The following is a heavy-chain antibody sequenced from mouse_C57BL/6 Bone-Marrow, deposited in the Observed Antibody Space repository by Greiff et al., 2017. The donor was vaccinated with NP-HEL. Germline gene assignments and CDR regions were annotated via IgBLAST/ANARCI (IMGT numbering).Heavy chain of an antibody. V-gene: IGHV1-59*01. Sequence: VKLMESGAELVRPGTSVKLSCKASGYTFTSYWMHWVKQRPGQGLEWIGVIDPSDSYTNYNQKFKGKATLTVDTSSSTAYMQLSSLTSEDSAVYYCARDTTVEGDYWGQGTTLTVSS. CDR1: GYTFTSYW. CDR2: IDPSDSYT. D-gene: IGHD1-1*01. CDR3: ARDTTVEGDY. J-gene: IGHJ2*01.